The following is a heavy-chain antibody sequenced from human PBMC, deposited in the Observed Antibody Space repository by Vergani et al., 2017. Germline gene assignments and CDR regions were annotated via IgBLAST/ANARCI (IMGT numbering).Heavy chain of an antibody. CDR3: ARGGDIAVAHTFDP. CDR2: IYSGGST. CDR1: GFTVSSNY. J-gene: IGHJ5*02. V-gene: IGHV3-53*01. Sequence: EVQLVESGGGLIQPGGSLRLSCAASGFTVSSNYMSWVRQAPGKGLEWVSVIYSGGSTYYADSVKGRFTLARDNSKNTLYLQMNSLRAEDTAVFYCARGGDIAVAHTFDPWGQGTLVTVSS. D-gene: IGHD6-19*01.